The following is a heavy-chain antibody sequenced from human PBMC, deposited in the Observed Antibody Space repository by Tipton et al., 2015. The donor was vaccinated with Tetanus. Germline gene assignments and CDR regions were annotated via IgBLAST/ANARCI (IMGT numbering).Heavy chain of an antibody. D-gene: IGHD1-1*01. CDR3: ATGGTFDY. J-gene: IGHJ4*02. V-gene: IGHV3-11*06. Sequence: SLRLSCTVSGGSISDKKYYWGWIRQPPGKGLEWVSSISSTSSYIYYTDSVKGRFTISRDNAKSSLYLEMNSLRAEDTAVYYCATGGTFDYWGQGTLVTVSS. CDR2: ISSTSSYI. CDR1: GGSISD.